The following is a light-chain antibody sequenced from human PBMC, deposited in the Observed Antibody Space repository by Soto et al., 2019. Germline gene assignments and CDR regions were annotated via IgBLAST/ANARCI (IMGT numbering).Light chain of an antibody. CDR2: DVT. V-gene: IGLV2-14*03. CDR1: SSDVGAFNY. CDR3: SSYTTRNTKV. Sequence: QSVLTQPASVSGSPGQSISISCLGTSSDVGAFNYVSWYQHHPGKAPQLIIYDVTSRPSGVSSRFSASKSGNTASLTISGLQAEDEADYYCSSYTTRNTKVFGSGTKVTVL. J-gene: IGLJ1*01.